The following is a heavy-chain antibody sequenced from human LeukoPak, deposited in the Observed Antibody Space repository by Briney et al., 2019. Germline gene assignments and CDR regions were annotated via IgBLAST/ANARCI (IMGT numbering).Heavy chain of an antibody. D-gene: IGHD6-25*01. CDR1: GFTFSSYS. J-gene: IGHJ4*02. Sequence: GGSLRLSCAASGFTFSSYSMNWVRQAPGKGLEWVSSIGSSSNYIYYSDSVKGRFTISRDNANNSLFLQMNSLRVEDTALYYCVRDAASPGFWGQGTLVTVSS. CDR2: IGSSSNYI. V-gene: IGHV3-21*01. CDR3: VRDAASPGF.